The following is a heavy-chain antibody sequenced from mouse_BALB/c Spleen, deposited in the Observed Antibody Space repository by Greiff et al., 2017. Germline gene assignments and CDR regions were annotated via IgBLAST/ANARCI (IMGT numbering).Heavy chain of an antibody. J-gene: IGHJ2*01. V-gene: IGHV1-42*01. CDR1: GYSFTGYY. Sequence: VHVKQSGPELVKPGASVKISCKASGYSFTGYYMHWVKQSPENSLEWIGDINPSTGGTSYNQKFKGKATLTVDKSSSTAYMQLKSLTSEESAVCDGTRTRDYYDLDYWGQGTTLTVSS. CDR2: INPSTGGT. CDR3: TRTRDYYDLDY. D-gene: IGHD1-1*01.